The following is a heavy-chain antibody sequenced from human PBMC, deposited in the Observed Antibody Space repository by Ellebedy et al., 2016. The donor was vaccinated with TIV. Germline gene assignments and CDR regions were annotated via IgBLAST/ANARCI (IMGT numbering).Heavy chain of an antibody. V-gene: IGHV4-39*01. CDR1: GGSISSSSY. D-gene: IGHD5-12*01. CDR2: FYHSGST. Sequence: SETLSLXXTVSGGSISSSSYWGWIHQPPGKGLEWIGSFYHSGSTYYNPSLKNRVTISVDTSKNQFSLKLSSVTAADTALYYCASPIRVAIDQFDYWGQGTLVTVSS. J-gene: IGHJ4*02. CDR3: ASPIRVAIDQFDY.